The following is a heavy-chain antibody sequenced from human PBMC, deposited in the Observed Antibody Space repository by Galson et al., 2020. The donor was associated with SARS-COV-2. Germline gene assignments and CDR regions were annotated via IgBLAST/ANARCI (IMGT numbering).Heavy chain of an antibody. CDR3: AKEDDSSGYYYTRSFDY. J-gene: IGHJ4*02. V-gene: IGHV3-23*01. CDR2: ISGSGGST. CDR1: GFTFSSYA. D-gene: IGHD3-22*01. Sequence: GESLKISCAASGFTFSSYAMSWVRQAPGKGLEWVSAISGSGGSTYYADSVKGRFTISRDNSKNTLYLQMNSLRAEDTAVYYYAKEDDSSGYYYTRSFDYWGQGTLVTVSS.